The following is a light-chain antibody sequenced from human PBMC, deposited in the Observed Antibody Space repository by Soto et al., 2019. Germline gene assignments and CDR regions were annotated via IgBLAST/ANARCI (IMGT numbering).Light chain of an antibody. CDR3: QQYSKWPLT. J-gene: IGKJ4*01. V-gene: IGKV3-15*01. Sequence: EIVMTQSPATLSVSPGERASLSCRASRSVSSYLAWYQRKPGQAPRLLIYAASTRATGIPARFSGSGSGAEFILTISSLQSEDFAVYYCQQYSKWPLTFGGGTKVDIK. CDR2: AAS. CDR1: RSVSSY.